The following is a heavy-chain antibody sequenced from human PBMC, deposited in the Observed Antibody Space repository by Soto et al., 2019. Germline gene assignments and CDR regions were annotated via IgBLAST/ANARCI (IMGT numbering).Heavy chain of an antibody. V-gene: IGHV1-69*08. CDR1: GGTFSSYT. CDR3: AREEYYYGSGSFFDY. Sequence: QVQLVQSGAEVKKPGSSVKVSCKASGGTFSSYTISWVRQAPGQGLEWMGRIIPILGIANYAQKFQGRVTITAHKSTSTAYMELSSLRSEDTAVYYCAREEYYYGSGSFFDYWGQGNLITVSS. J-gene: IGHJ4*02. D-gene: IGHD3-10*01. CDR2: IIPILGIA.